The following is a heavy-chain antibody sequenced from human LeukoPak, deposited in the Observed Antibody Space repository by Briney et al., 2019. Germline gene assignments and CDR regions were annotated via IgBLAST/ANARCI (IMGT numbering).Heavy chain of an antibody. CDR2: IYSGGGT. CDR3: ARDSITTGGTVYNWYDP. D-gene: IGHD1-14*01. J-gene: IGHJ5*02. CDR1: GFTVSSNY. Sequence: GGSLRLSCAASGFTVSSNYMSWVRQAPGKGLEWVSTIYSGGGTYYVDSVKGRFTISRDNSKNTLYLQMNSLRDEDTALYYCARDSITTGGTVYNWYDPWGQGTLVTVSS. V-gene: IGHV3-66*02.